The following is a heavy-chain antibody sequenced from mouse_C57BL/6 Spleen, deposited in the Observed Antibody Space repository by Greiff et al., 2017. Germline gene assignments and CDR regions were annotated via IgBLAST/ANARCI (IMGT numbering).Heavy chain of an antibody. CDR3: AREVYYYGYFDY. V-gene: IGHV1-64*01. CDR1: GYTFTSYW. J-gene: IGHJ2*01. D-gene: IGHD1-1*01. CDR2: IHPNSGST. Sequence: QVQLQQSGAELVKPGASVKLSCKASGYTFTSYWMHWVKQRPGQGLEWIGMIHPNSGSTNYNEKFKSKATLTVDKSSSTAYMQLSSLTSEDSAVYYCAREVYYYGYFDYWGQGTTLTVSS.